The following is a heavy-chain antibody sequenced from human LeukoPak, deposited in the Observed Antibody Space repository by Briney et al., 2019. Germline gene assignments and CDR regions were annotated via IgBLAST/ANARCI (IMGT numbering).Heavy chain of an antibody. CDR1: GFTFSSYG. CDR2: ISSSSSTI. D-gene: IGHD2-2*01. J-gene: IGHJ3*02. Sequence: GGSLRLSCVASGFTFSSYGMHWVRQAPGKGLEWVSYISSSSSTIYYADSVKGRFTISRDNAKNSLYLQMNSLRAEDTAVYYCARDPEYCSSTSCPLDIWGQGTMVTVSS. V-gene: IGHV3-48*01. CDR3: ARDPEYCSSTSCPLDI.